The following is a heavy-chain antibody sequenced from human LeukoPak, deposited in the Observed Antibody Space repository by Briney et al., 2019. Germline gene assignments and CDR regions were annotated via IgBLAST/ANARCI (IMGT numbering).Heavy chain of an antibody. CDR1: GGSFSGYY. Sequence: PSETLSLTCAVYGGSFSGYYWSWIRQPPGKGLEWIGEINHSGSTNYNPSLKSRVTISVDTSKNQFSLKLSSVTAADTAVYYCAREGPMVRGVILSWGQGTLVTVS. D-gene: IGHD3-10*01. CDR2: INHSGST. CDR3: AREGPMVRGVILS. V-gene: IGHV4-34*01. J-gene: IGHJ4*02.